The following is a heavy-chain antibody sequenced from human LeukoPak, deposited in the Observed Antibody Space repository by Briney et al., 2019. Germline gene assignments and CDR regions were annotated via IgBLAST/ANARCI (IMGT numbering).Heavy chain of an antibody. Sequence: GESLRLSCAASGFTFSSYGMHWVRQAPGKGLEWVAFIRYDGSNKYYADSVKGRFTISRDNSKNTLYLQMNSLRAEDTAVYYCAKGRKQGSYYGSGAFDIWGQGTMVTVSS. V-gene: IGHV3-30*02. CDR1: GFTFSSYG. D-gene: IGHD1-26*01. J-gene: IGHJ3*02. CDR3: AKGRKQGSYYGSGAFDI. CDR2: IRYDGSNK.